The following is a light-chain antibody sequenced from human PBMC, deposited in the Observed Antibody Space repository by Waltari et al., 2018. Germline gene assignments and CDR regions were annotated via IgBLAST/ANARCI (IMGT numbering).Light chain of an antibody. CDR1: QGINRE. Sequence: DIQMTQSPSSLSASVGDRVTVTCRTSQGINRELNWYQQKPGEASKLLIYAASNLQTGVSSRFSGSGSGTVFTLTITRLEPEDFAVYYCQQYGSSPLTFGGGTKVEIK. V-gene: IGKV1-39*01. CDR2: AAS. J-gene: IGKJ4*01. CDR3: QQYGSSPLT.